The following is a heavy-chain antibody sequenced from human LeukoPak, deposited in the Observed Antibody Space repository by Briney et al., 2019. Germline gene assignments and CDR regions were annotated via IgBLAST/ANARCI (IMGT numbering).Heavy chain of an antibody. D-gene: IGHD5-18*01. CDR3: ARGMDTAMVTYFDY. V-gene: IGHV3-33*01. J-gene: IGHJ4*02. Sequence: GGSLRLSCAASGFTFSSYGMHWVRQAPGKGLEWVALIWYDGSNKYYADSVKGRFTIPRDNSKNTLYLQMNSLRAEDTAVYYCARGMDTAMVTYFDYWGQGTLVTVSS. CDR1: GFTFSSYG. CDR2: IWYDGSNK.